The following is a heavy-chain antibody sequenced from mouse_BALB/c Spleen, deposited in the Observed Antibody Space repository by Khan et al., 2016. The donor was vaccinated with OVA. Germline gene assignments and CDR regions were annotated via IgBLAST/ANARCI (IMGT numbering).Heavy chain of an antibody. CDR2: IYPGSGNI. V-gene: IGHV1-77*01. Sequence: QVQLQQSGAELARPGASVKLSCKASGYTFTDYYITWLKQRTGQGLEWIGEIYPGSGNIYYNENFKGKATLTADKYSSTAYMHLNSLTSEDSAIYFCAGVDTTSLDYWGQGTTLTVSS. CDR1: GYTFTDYY. J-gene: IGHJ2*01. CDR3: AGVDTTSLDY. D-gene: IGHD4-1*02.